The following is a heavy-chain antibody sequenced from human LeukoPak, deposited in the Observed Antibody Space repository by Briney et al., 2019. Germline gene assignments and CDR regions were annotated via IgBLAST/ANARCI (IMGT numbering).Heavy chain of an antibody. CDR2: MNPNSGNT. CDR3: ARYYYDSSGSYYYFDY. V-gene: IGHV1-8*01. Sequence: ASVKVSCKASGYTFTSYDINWVRQATGQGLEWMGWMNPNSGNTGYAQKFQGRVTMTRNTSISTAYMELSSLRSEDTAVYYCARYYYDSSGSYYYFDYWGQGTLVTVPS. CDR1: GYTFTSYD. D-gene: IGHD3-22*01. J-gene: IGHJ4*02.